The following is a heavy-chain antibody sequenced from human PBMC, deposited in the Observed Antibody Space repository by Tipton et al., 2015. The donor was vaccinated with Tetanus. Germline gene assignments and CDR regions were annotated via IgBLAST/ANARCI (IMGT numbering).Heavy chain of an antibody. D-gene: IGHD1-1*01. J-gene: IGHJ3*02. CDR1: GGTFSSYG. Sequence: QVQLVQSGAEVKKPGSSVKVSCKASGGTFSSYGISWVRQAPGQGLEWMGWISAYNGNTNYAQKLQGRVTMTTDTSTSTAYMELRGLRSDDTAVYYCARRSERERNDAFDIWGQGTMVTVSS. CDR2: ISAYNGNT. CDR3: ARRSERERNDAFDI. V-gene: IGHV1-18*04.